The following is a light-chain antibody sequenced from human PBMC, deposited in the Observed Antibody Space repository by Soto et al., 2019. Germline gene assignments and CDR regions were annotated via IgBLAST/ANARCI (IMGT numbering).Light chain of an antibody. J-gene: IGLJ2*01. V-gene: IGLV2-14*03. CDR3: ASHTSSSTRV. CDR2: DVS. Sequence: QSALTQPASVSGSPGQSITISCTGTSSDIGTYNYVSWYQQHPGKAPKLMIYDVSIRPSGISDRFSGSKSGNTASLTISGLQTEDEADYYCASHTSSSTRVFGGGTQLTVL. CDR1: SSDIGTYNY.